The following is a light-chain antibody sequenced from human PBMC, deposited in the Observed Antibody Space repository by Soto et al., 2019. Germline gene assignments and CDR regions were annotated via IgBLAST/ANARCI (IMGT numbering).Light chain of an antibody. CDR2: AAS. CDR1: QSISSY. CDR3: QQTCSTPRT. J-gene: IGKJ1*01. V-gene: IGKV1-39*01. Sequence: DIQMTQSPSSLSASVGDRVTITCRASQSISSYLNWYQQKPGKPPKLLIYAASSLQNWVPSRFSGSGSGTDFTLTISSLQPEDFATYYCQQTCSTPRTFGQGTKVE.